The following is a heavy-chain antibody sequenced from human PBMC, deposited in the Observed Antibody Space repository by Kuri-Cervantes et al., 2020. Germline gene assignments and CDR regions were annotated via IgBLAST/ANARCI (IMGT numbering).Heavy chain of an antibody. CDR2: ISWDGGST. Sequence: GGSLRLSCAASGFTFDDYAMHWVRQAPGKGLEWVSLISWDGGSTYYADTVKGRFTISRDNAKNSLYLQMNSLRAEDTAVYYCARVDYYGSGSYYPLDYWGQGTLVTVS. V-gene: IGHV3-43D*04. J-gene: IGHJ4*02. CDR1: GFTFDDYA. D-gene: IGHD3-10*01. CDR3: ARVDYYGSGSYYPLDY.